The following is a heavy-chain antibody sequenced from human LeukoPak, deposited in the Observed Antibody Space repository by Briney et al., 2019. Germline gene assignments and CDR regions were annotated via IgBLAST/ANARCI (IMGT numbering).Heavy chain of an antibody. Sequence: GGSLRLSCAASGFTFSSHSMNWVRQAPGKELEWVANIKQDGSEIYYVDSVKGRFTISRDNAKNSLYLQMNSLRAEDTAVYYXVXXXXTGASXLDYWGQGTLLTVSS. V-gene: IGHV3-7*03. J-gene: IGHJ4*02. CDR2: IKQDGSEI. CDR1: GFTFSSHS. CDR3: VXXXXTGASXLDY.